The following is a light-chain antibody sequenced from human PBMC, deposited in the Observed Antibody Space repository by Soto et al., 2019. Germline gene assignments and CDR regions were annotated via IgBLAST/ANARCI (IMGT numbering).Light chain of an antibody. CDR1: QSISSY. CDR2: DAS. CDR3: QQRSNWPPWT. Sequence: EIVMTQSPATLSVSPGERATLSCRASQSISSYLAWYQQKPGQAPRLLIYDASTRATGIPARFSGSGSGTDFTLTISSLEPEDFAVYYCQQRSNWPPWTFGQGIKVEIK. J-gene: IGKJ1*01. V-gene: IGKV3-11*01.